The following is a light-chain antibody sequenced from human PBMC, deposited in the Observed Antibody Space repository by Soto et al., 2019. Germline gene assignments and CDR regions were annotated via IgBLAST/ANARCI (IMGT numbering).Light chain of an antibody. V-gene: IGLV2-11*01. Sequence: QSALTQPRSVSGSPGQSVTISCTGTSSDVGGYNYVSWYQQHPGKAPKLMIYDVSKRPSGVPDRFSGSKSGNPASLTISGLQAEDEADYSCCSYAGSSVVFGGGTKVTVL. CDR1: SSDVGGYNY. CDR2: DVS. J-gene: IGLJ2*01. CDR3: CSYAGSSVV.